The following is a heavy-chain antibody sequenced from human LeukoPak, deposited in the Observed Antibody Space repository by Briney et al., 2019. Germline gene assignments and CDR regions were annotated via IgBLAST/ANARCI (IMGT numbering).Heavy chain of an antibody. J-gene: IGHJ4*02. CDR2: INPDGSKK. Sequence: GGSLRLSCAAYGFMFSNYWMTWVRQAPGKGLEWVANINPDGSKKNYVDSVKGRFTISSDNARNYMYLQMNSLRADDTAVYYCAGPPQAGPFELWSQGTLVTVSS. D-gene: IGHD6-19*01. V-gene: IGHV3-7*01. CDR3: AGPPQAGPFEL. CDR1: GFMFSNYW.